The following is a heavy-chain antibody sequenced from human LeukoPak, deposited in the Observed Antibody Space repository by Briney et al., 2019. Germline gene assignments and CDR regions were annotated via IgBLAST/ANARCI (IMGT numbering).Heavy chain of an antibody. CDR2: IYHSGST. V-gene: IGHV4-4*02. CDR1: GGSISSSNW. CDR3: ARGAPYDYVWGSYRYTPPYYFDY. Sequence: SGTLSLTCAVSGGSISSSNWRSWVRQPPGKGLEWIGEIYHSGSTNYNPSLKSRVTISVDKSKNQFSLKLSSVTAADTAVYYCARGAPYDYVWGSYRYTPPYYFDYWGQGTLVTVSS. D-gene: IGHD3-16*02. J-gene: IGHJ4*02.